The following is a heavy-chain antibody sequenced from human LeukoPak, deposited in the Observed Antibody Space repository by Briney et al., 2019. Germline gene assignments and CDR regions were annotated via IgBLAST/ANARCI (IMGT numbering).Heavy chain of an antibody. CDR3: AKVSLITIFGVVTDNDAFDI. V-gene: IGHV3-23*01. J-gene: IGHJ3*02. CDR1: GFTFSTYA. CDR2: ISGSGGST. D-gene: IGHD3-3*01. Sequence: GGSLRLSCAASGFTFSTYAMTWVRQAPGKGLEWVSAISGSGGSTYYADSVKGRFTISRDNSKNTLYLQMNSLRAEDTAVYYCAKVSLITIFGVVTDNDAFDIWGQGTMVTVSS.